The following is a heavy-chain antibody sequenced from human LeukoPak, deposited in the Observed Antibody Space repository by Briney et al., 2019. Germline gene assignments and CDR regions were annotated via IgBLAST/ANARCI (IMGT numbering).Heavy chain of an antibody. CDR3: ARARGYSGYDVFDY. CDR1: GFTFSSYW. D-gene: IGHD5-12*01. V-gene: IGHV3-7*01. Sequence: PGGSLRLSCAASGFTFSSYWMSWVRQAPGKGLEWVANIKQDGSEKYYVDSVKGRFTISRDNAKNSLYLQMNSLRAEDTAVYYCARARGYSGYDVFDYWGQGTLVTVSS. CDR2: IKQDGSEK. J-gene: IGHJ4*02.